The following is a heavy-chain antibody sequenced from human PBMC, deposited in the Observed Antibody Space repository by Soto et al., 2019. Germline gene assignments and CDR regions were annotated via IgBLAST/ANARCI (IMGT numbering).Heavy chain of an antibody. V-gene: IGHV4-59*01. J-gene: IGHJ4*02. CDR3: ARGTIWYSTSYFDY. D-gene: IGHD6-6*01. CDR1: GSSISSYY. Sequence: TSETLSLTCTVSGSSISSYYWSWIRQPPGKGLEWIGYIYYSGSTNYNPSLKSRVTISVDTSKNQFSLNLSSVTAADTAVYYCARGTIWYSTSYFDYWGQGTLVTVSS. CDR2: IYYSGST.